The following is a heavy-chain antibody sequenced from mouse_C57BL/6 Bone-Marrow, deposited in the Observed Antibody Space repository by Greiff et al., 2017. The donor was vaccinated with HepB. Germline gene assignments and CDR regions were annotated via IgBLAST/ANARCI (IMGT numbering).Heavy chain of an antibody. J-gene: IGHJ2*01. D-gene: IGHD2-14*01. CDR3: ARDRFDYYFDY. V-gene: IGHV5-6*01. Sequence: EVKLQESGGDLVKSGGSLKLSCAASGFTFSTSGMSWVRQTPDKRLEWVASINTGGTYTYYSNSVRGRFTISKDNARNTLFLQMSSLKSEDTAIYYCARDRFDYYFDYWGQGTTLTVSS. CDR1: GFTFSTSG. CDR2: INTGGTYT.